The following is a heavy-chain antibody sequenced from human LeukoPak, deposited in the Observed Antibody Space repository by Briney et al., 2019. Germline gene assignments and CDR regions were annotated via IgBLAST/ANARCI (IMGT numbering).Heavy chain of an antibody. CDR3: ARGGPNPDAFDI. Sequence: GGSLRLSCEASGFTFSNYAMHWVRQAPGKGLEGVAVIWYDGSNQYYADSVKGRFSISRDNSKNTLNLQMNSLRAEDTAVYYCARGGPNPDAFDIWGQGTMVIVSS. CDR1: GFTFSNYA. CDR2: IWYDGSNQ. D-gene: IGHD1-14*01. J-gene: IGHJ3*02. V-gene: IGHV3-33*01.